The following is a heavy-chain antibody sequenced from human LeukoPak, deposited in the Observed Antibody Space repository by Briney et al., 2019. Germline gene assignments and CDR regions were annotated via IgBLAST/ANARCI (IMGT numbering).Heavy chain of an antibody. Sequence: GGSLRLSCAASGFTVSNNYLSWVRQARGKGLEWVSFIYDVGTTVYADSVKGRFTISGDNSKNTLYLQMDSLRADDTAIYYCARWLCNGASCYYDYWGQGTLVTVSS. V-gene: IGHV3-53*01. CDR3: ARWLCNGASCYYDY. J-gene: IGHJ4*02. D-gene: IGHD3-22*01. CDR2: IYDVGTT. CDR1: GFTVSNNY.